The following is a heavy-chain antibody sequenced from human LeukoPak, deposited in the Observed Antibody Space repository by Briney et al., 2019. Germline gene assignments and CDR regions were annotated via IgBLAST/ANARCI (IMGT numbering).Heavy chain of an antibody. J-gene: IGHJ4*02. CDR2: INHSGST. D-gene: IGHD3-10*01. CDR3: VRLRSIGEFLLTFEFDY. V-gene: IGHV4-34*01. Sequence: SETLSLTCAVYGGSFSGYYWSWIRQPPGKGLEWIGEINHSGSTNYNPSLKSRVTISVDTSKNQFSLKLSSVTAADTAVYYCVRLRSIGEFLLTFEFDYWGQGTLVTVSS. CDR1: GGSFSGYY.